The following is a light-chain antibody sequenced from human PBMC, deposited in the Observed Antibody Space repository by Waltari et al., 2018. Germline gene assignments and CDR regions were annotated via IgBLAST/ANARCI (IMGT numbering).Light chain of an antibody. CDR2: VNSDGSH. J-gene: IGLJ3*02. CDR1: RGHSNYP. CDR3: QTGGFGIWV. V-gene: IGLV4-69*01. Sequence: QLMLTQSPSASASLGASVQLTCPLSRGHSNYPIAWHQQQPERGPRYLMPVNSDGSHIKGDGIPDRFSGSGSGAERYLTISSLQSEDETDYYCQTGGFGIWVFGGGTKLTVL.